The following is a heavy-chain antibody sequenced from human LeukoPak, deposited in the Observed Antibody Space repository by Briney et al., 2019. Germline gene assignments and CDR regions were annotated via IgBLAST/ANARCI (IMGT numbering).Heavy chain of an antibody. CDR1: GGSISSGGYY. J-gene: IGHJ3*02. D-gene: IGHD6-25*01. CDR3: ARPSGAFDAFDI. CDR2: IYHSGST. V-gene: IGHV4-30-2*03. Sequence: PSQTLSLTCTVSGGSISSGGYYWSWIRQPPGKGLEWIGYIYHSGSTYYNPSLKSRVTISVDTSKNQFSLKLSSVTAADTAVYYCARPSGAFDAFDIWGQGTMVTVSS.